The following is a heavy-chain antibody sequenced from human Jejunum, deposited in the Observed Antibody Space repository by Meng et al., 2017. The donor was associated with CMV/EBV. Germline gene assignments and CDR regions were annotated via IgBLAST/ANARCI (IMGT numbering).Heavy chain of an antibody. J-gene: IGHJ4*02. D-gene: IGHD2-2*01. CDR3: ARGRYCSSTSCFPFEH. Sequence: VAVSSAYWHWIRQTPGKGLEWIGYIYYTVTSNYNPSLKSRATLSVDTSKNQISLRLTSVTAADTAVYYCARGRYCSSTSCFPFEHWGQGALVTVSS. V-gene: IGHV4-59*02. CDR1: VAVSSAY. CDR2: IYYTVTS.